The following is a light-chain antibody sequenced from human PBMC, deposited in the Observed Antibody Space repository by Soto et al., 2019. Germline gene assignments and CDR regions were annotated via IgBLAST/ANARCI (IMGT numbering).Light chain of an antibody. J-gene: IGKJ2*01. CDR2: VAS. Sequence: DLQMTQSPSSLSASVGDRVTITCRASQSIRNYVNWYQQNPGKAPKFLIYVASTWQSGVPSRFSGSGSGTDFTLTISSLAPEEFATYYCQQCYSTPYTFGPGTKLEIK. V-gene: IGKV1-39*01. CDR3: QQCYSTPYT. CDR1: QSIRNY.